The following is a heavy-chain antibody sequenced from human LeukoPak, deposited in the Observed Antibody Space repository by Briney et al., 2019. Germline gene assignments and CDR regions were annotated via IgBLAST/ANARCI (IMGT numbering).Heavy chain of an antibody. D-gene: IGHD4-23*01. J-gene: IGHJ4*02. V-gene: IGHV4-59*01. CDR3: ARGVFDGYGGNSRDDY. CDR1: GVSISSYY. CDR2: IYYSGST. Sequence: SETLSLTCTVSGVSISSYYWSWIRQPPGKGLEWIGYIYYSGSTNYNPSLKSRVTISVDTSKNQFSLKLSSVTAADTAVYYCARGVFDGYGGNSRDDYWGQGTLVTVSS.